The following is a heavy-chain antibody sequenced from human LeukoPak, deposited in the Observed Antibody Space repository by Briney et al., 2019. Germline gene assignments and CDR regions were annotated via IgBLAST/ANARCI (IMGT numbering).Heavy chain of an antibody. CDR1: GFTFSSYG. V-gene: IGHV3-30*18. CDR3: AKGSKAVLFTRDYYLDV. D-gene: IGHD6-19*01. Sequence: GRSLRLSCAASGFTFSSYGIHWVRQAPGKGLEWVAVISYDGTNKYYADSVKGRFTISRDNSNNTLYLQMNSLRAEDTAVYYCAKGSKAVLFTRDYYLDVWGKGTTVTISS. J-gene: IGHJ6*03. CDR2: ISYDGTNK.